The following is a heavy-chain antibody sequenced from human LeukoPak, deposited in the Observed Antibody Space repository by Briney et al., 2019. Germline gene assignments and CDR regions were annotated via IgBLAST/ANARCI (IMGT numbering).Heavy chain of an antibody. D-gene: IGHD5-18*01. CDR2: ITSLGYT. Sequence: GGSLRLSCAASGFTFSDYYMSWIRQAPGRGLKWLSYITSLGYTNHADSVRGRFTISRDNAKNSLYLQMNSLRAEDTAVYYCARVQTSYGPRLYGMDVWGQGTTVTVS. V-gene: IGHV3-11*05. CDR3: ARVQTSYGPRLYGMDV. CDR1: GFTFSDYY. J-gene: IGHJ6*02.